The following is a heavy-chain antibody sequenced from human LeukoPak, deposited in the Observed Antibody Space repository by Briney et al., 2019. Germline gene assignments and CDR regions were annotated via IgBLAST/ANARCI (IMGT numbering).Heavy chain of an antibody. V-gene: IGHV3-48*02. CDR3: ARGECRSCPRNHWFDP. Sequence: GGSLRLSCAASGFSFTTYNMNWVRQDPGKGLEWVSSITSSSNSIYYADSVKGRFTISRDNAKSSLYLQMNSLRDEDTAVYYCARGECRSCPRNHWFDPWGQGTLVTVSS. D-gene: IGHD2-15*01. CDR1: GFSFTTYN. CDR2: ITSSSNSI. J-gene: IGHJ5*02.